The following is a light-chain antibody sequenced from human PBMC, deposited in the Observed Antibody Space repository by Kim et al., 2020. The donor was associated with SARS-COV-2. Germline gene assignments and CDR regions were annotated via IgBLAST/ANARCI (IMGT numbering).Light chain of an antibody. V-gene: IGKV1-12*01. CDR2: TAS. J-gene: IGKJ5*01. CDR3: QQTDTLPIT. CDR1: QGISSS. Sequence: ASVGDRVTITCRARQGISSSLTGYKQKPGKALQLLINTASSLQSGVPSRFSGSGFGTDFTLTISSLQPEDFATYYCQQTDTLPITCGQGRRLEIK.